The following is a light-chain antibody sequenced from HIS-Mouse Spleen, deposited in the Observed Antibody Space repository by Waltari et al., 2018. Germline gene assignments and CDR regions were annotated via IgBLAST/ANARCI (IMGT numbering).Light chain of an antibody. CDR3: SSYAGSNNFVV. Sequence: QSALTQPPSASGSPRQSVTISCPGNSSDVGGYNYVSWYQQHQGKAPKLMIYEVSKRPSGVPDRFSGSKSGNKASLTVSGIQAEDEADYYCSSYAGSNNFVVFGGGTKLTVL. J-gene: IGLJ2*01. V-gene: IGLV2-8*01. CDR2: EVS. CDR1: SSDVGGYNY.